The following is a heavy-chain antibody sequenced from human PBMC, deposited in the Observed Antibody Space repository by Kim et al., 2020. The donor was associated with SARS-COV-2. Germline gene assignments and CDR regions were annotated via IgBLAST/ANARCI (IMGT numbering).Heavy chain of an antibody. D-gene: IGHD6-19*01. CDR1: GFTFDDYA. CDR3: AKGGIPGIAVAVPDY. J-gene: IGHJ4*02. CDR2: ISWNSGSI. Sequence: GGSLRLSCAASGFTFDDYAMHWVRQAPGKGLEWVSGISWNSGSIGYADSVKGRFTISRDNAKNSLYLQMNSLRAEDTALYYCAKGGIPGIAVAVPDYWGQGTLVTVAA. V-gene: IGHV3-9*01.